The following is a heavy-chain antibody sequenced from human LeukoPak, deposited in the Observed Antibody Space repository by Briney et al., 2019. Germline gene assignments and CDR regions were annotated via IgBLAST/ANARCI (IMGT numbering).Heavy chain of an antibody. V-gene: IGHV3-48*03. CDR2: ISSSGSTI. J-gene: IGHJ6*04. Sequence: GGSLSLSCAASGFPFTIYEMNWVRQAPGKGLEWVSYISSSGSTIYYADSVKGRFTISRDNAKNSLYLQMNSLRAEDTAVYYCAELGITMIGGVWGKGTTVTISS. CDR3: AELGITMIGGV. D-gene: IGHD3-10*02. CDR1: GFPFTIYE.